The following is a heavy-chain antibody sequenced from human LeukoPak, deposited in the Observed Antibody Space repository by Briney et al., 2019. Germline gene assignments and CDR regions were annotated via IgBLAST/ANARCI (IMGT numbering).Heavy chain of an antibody. V-gene: IGHV4-30-2*01. D-gene: IGHD1-26*01. CDR3: VRHGGSYSLDY. J-gene: IGHJ4*02. CDR2: IYHSGST. CDR1: GGSISSGGYS. Sequence: SETLSLTCAVSGGSISSGGYSWSWIRQPPGKGLEWIGYIYHSGSTYYNPSLKSRVTISVDRSKNQFSLKLSSVTAADTAVYYCVRHGGSYSLDYWGQGTLVTVSS.